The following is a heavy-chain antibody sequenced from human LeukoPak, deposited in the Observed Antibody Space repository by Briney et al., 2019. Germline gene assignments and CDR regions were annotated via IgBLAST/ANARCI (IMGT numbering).Heavy chain of an antibody. J-gene: IGHJ4*02. D-gene: IGHD1-7*01. CDR1: RFTFSTYG. CDR2: ISGGGGST. V-gene: IGHV3-23*01. Sequence: GGSLRLSCAASRFTFSTYGMSWVRQAPGKGLEWVSSISGGGGSTNYADSVKGRFTISRDNSKNTLYLQMNSLRDEDTAVYYCAKSSYYWGQGTLVTVSS. CDR3: AKSSYY.